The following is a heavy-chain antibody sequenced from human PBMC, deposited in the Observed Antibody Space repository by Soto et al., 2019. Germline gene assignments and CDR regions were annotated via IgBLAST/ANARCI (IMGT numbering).Heavy chain of an antibody. CDR1: GGSFSGYY. Sequence: SETLSLTCAVYGGSFSGYYWSWIRQPPGKGLEWIGEINHSGSTNYNPSLKSRVTISVDTSKNQFSLKLSSVTAADTAVYYCARSGDIVVVVAAGYFDYWGQGTLVTVSS. CDR3: ARSGDIVVVVAAGYFDY. D-gene: IGHD2-15*01. CDR2: INHSGST. V-gene: IGHV4-34*01. J-gene: IGHJ4*02.